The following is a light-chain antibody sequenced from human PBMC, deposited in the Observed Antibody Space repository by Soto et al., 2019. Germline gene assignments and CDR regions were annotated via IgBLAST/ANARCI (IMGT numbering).Light chain of an antibody. CDR2: GVT. CDR3: TSFTSGSTPYV. CDR1: SSDVGGYNY. J-gene: IGLJ1*01. V-gene: IGLV2-14*03. Sequence: QSALAQPASVSGSPGQSITISCAGTSSDVGGYNYVSWYQQLPGKAPQLVIYGVTHRPSGVSDRFSGSRSGNTASLTISGLRAEDEADYYCTSFTSGSTPYVLGTGTKVTVL.